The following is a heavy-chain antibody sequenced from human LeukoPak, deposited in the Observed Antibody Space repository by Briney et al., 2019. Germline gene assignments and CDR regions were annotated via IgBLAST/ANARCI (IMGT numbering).Heavy chain of an antibody. V-gene: IGHV3-48*01. Sequence: SGGSLRLSCAASGFTFSSYSMNWVRQAPGKGLEWVSYISSSSSTIYYADSVKGRFTISRDNAKNSLYLQMNSLRAEDTAVYYCARAVVRGVISYYYYYMDVWGKGTTVTVSS. D-gene: IGHD3-10*01. CDR2: ISSSSSTI. CDR1: GFTFSSYS. CDR3: ARAVVRGVISYYYYYMDV. J-gene: IGHJ6*03.